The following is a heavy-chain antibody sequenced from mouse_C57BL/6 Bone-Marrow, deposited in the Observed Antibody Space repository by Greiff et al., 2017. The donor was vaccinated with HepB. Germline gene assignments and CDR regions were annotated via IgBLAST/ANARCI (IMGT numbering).Heavy chain of an antibody. D-gene: IGHD1-1*01. V-gene: IGHV3-6*01. CDR3: SNLLLRSYYFDY. J-gene: IGHJ2*01. CDR1: GYSITSGYY. CDR2: ISYDGSN. Sequence: DVKVEESGPGLVKPSQSLSLTCSVTGYSITSGYYWNWIRQFPGNKLEWMGYISYDGSNNYNPSLKNRISITRDTSKNQFFLKLNSVTTEDTATYYCSNLLLRSYYFDYWGQGTTLTVSS.